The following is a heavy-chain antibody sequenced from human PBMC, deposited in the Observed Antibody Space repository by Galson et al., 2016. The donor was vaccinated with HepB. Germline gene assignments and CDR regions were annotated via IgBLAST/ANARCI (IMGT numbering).Heavy chain of an antibody. CDR1: GYTFTSYS. J-gene: IGHJ4*02. CDR3: ARSAGISAIGDPH. Sequence: SVKVSCKASGYTFTSYSINWVRQAPGQGLEWMGWISAYNGNTHYAQKLQGRVTMTTDTSTRTAYMELRSLRSDDTAVYYCARSAGISAIGDPHWGQGTLVTVSS. V-gene: IGHV1-18*01. CDR2: ISAYNGNT. D-gene: IGHD6-13*01.